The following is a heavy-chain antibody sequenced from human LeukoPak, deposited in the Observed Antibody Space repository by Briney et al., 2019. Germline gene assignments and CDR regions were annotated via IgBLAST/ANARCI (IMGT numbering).Heavy chain of an antibody. D-gene: IGHD5-12*01. V-gene: IGHV3-23*01. CDR1: GFTFSNYG. CDR2: ITSGVGIT. CDR3: AQGFSSTAYDSLGY. J-gene: IGHJ4*02. Sequence: GWSLRLSCAASGFTFSNYGMNWVRQAPGKGLEWVSIITSGVGITYYADSVKGRFTVSRDNSKNTLYLQMSGLRADDTAVYFCAQGFSSTAYDSLGYWGQGTLVTVSS.